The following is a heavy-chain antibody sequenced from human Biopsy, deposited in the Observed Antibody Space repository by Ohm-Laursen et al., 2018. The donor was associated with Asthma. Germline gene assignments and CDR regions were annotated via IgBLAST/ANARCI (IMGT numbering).Heavy chain of an antibody. V-gene: IGHV4-39*02. CDR1: GDAMSTSGSY. J-gene: IGHJ2*01. D-gene: IGHD6-6*01. Sequence: SETLSLTCTVSGDAMSTSGSYWGWIRQSPGKGLEWIGSIYYSGRTYYSPSLESRVTISADTSKNHFSLKVTSVTAADTAVYYCARAVSSSSYWYFDLWGRGDLVTVSS. CDR2: IYYSGRT. CDR3: ARAVSSSSYWYFDL.